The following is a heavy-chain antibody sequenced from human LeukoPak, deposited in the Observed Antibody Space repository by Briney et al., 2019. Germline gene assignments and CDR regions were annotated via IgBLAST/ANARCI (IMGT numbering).Heavy chain of an antibody. CDR1: GGSISSSSYY. D-gene: IGHD3-9*01. V-gene: IGHV4-39*07. CDR2: IYYSGST. Sequence: PSETLSLTCTVSGGSISSSSYYWGWIRQPPAKGLEWIGCIYYSGSTYYNPSLKSRVTISVDTSKNQFSLKLSSVTAADTAVYYCAGVPKGLTGYYSFDYWGQGTLVTVSS. CDR3: AGVPKGLTGYYSFDY. J-gene: IGHJ4*02.